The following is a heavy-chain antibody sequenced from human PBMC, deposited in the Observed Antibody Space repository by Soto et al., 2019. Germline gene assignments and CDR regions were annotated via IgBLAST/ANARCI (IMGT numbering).Heavy chain of an antibody. CDR2: IIPIFGTA. CDR1: GGTFSSYA. V-gene: IGHV1-69*01. Sequence: QVQLVQSGAEVKKPGSSVKVSCKASGGTFSSYAISWVRQAPGQGLEWMGGIIPIFGTANYAQKFQGRVTITADXXXXXXXXXXXXXXXXXXXXXXXXXXRPIGIVATIEDSRDWYFDLWGRGTLVTVSS. D-gene: IGHD5-12*01. J-gene: IGHJ2*01. CDR3: XXXRPIGIVATIEDSRDWYFDL.